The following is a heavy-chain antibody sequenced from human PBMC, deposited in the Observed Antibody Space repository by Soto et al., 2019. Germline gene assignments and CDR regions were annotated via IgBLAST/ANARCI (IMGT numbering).Heavy chain of an antibody. CDR2: IIPILGLA. CDR3: ARASRLGYCSSSSCYDALDS. Sequence: QVQLVQSGAEVKKPGSSVKVSCKASGGTFSSYTISWVRQAPGQGLEWMGRIIPILGLANYAQRFQGRVTITADKSTSTAYMELSSLRSEDTAVYYCARASRLGYCSSSSCYDALDSWGQGTMVTVSS. J-gene: IGHJ3*02. CDR1: GGTFSSYT. V-gene: IGHV1-69*02. D-gene: IGHD2-2*01.